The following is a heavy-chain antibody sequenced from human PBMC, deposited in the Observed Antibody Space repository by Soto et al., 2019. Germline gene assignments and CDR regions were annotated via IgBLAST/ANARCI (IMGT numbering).Heavy chain of an antibody. CDR2: IIPIFGTA. CDR3: ASQTQYCCGGSCYSNYYYGMDV. D-gene: IGHD2-15*01. V-gene: IGHV1-69*06. Sequence: QVQLVQSGAEVKKPGSSVKVSCKASGGTFSSYAISWVRQAPGQGLEWMGGIIPIFGTANYAQKFQGRVTVTPHKSTRNVYLELSSLRSEDTAWYYCASQTQYCCGGSCYSNYYYGMDVWGQGTTVTVSS. J-gene: IGHJ6*02. CDR1: GGTFSSYA.